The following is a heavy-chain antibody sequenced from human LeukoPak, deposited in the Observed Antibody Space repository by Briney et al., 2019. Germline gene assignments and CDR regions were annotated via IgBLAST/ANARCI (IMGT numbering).Heavy chain of an antibody. D-gene: IGHD1-26*01. CDR2: FYYTGST. J-gene: IGHJ3*02. CDR1: GGSISSNGYY. CDR3: ARRSGTYHAFDI. V-gene: IGHV4-39*01. Sequence: SETLSLTRTVSGGSISSNGYYWGWIRQPPGKGLEWIGSFYYTGSTFYSPSLKSRVTISVDTSKNQFSLKLSSVTAADTAVYYCARRSGTYHAFDIWGQGTMVTVSS.